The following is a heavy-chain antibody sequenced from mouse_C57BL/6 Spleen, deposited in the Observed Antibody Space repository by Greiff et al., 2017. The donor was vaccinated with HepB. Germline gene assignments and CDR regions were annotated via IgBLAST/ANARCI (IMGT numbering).Heavy chain of an antibody. CDR2: INPYNGGT. Sequence: EVQLQQSGPVLVKPGASVKMSCKASGYTFTDYYMNWVKQSHGKSLEWIGVINPYNGGTSYNQKFKGKATLTVDKSSSTAYMELNSLTSEDSAVYYCARFYYYGSSYFDYWGQGTTLTVSS. CDR1: GYTFTDYY. J-gene: IGHJ2*01. V-gene: IGHV1-19*01. D-gene: IGHD1-1*01. CDR3: ARFYYYGSSYFDY.